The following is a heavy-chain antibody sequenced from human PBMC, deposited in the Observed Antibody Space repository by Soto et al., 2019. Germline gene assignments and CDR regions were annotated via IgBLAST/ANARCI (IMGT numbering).Heavy chain of an antibody. CDR2: IYYSGST. J-gene: IGHJ6*02. D-gene: IGHD2-2*01. Sequence: KTAESLSLTCTVSGFSISDGGYYWIWIRPHPGKGLEWIGYIYYSGSTYYSPSLKSRVTISVDTSKNQFSLKLSSVTAADKAVYYCARDPLIGVVPAAMPGLGMDVWGQGTTVTVSS. V-gene: IGHV4-31*03. CDR1: GFSISDGGYY. CDR3: ARDPLIGVVPAAMPGLGMDV.